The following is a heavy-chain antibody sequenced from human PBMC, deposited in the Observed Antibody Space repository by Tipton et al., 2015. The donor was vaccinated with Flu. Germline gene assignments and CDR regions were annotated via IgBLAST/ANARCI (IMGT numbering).Heavy chain of an antibody. D-gene: IGHD3-10*01. CDR2: INNSGNR. CDR1: GGSVSRSY. J-gene: IGHJ4*02. CDR3: ATTTPLWVRGVIMGYFFEN. V-gene: IGHV4-59*02. Sequence: PGLVKPSETLSLTCTVSGGSVSRSYWSWIRQPPGKGLEWLGYINNSGNRNYNPSVKSRLTMSVDTSRNQISLKLSSVTLADRAVYYCATTTPLWVRGVIMGYFFENWGQGTLVTVSP.